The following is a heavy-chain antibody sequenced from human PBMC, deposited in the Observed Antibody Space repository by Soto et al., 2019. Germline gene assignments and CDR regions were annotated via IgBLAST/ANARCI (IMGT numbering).Heavy chain of an antibody. CDR1: GYSVTSYW. CDR3: ARHGGYCSSTSCYIDY. V-gene: IGHV5-51*01. Sequence: PGESLKISCKGSGYSVTSYWIGWVRQMPGKGLEWMGIIYPGDSDTRYSPSFQGQVTISADKSISTAYLQWSSLKASDTAMYYCARHGGYCSSTSCYIDYWGQGTLVTVSS. D-gene: IGHD2-2*02. J-gene: IGHJ4*02. CDR2: IYPGDSDT.